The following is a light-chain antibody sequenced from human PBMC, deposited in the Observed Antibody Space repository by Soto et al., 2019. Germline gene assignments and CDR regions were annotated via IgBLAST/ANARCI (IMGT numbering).Light chain of an antibody. CDR1: QSVSSSY. J-gene: IGKJ2*01. CDR3: QQYGSSPYT. V-gene: IGKV3-20*01. Sequence: EIVLTQSPGTLSLSPGERATLSCRASQSVSSSYLAWYQQKPGQAPRLRIYGASSRATGIPDRFSGSGSGTDFTLTISRLEPEDFAVYYCQQYGSSPYTFGQGTKLDIK. CDR2: GAS.